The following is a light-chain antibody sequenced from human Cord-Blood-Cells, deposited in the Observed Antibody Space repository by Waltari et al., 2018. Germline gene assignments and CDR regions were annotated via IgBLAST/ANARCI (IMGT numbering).Light chain of an antibody. Sequence: EIVLPQSPGTLSLSPGERATLSCRASQSVSSSYLAWYQQKPGQAPRLLIYGASSRATGIPDRFSGSGSGTDFTLTISRLEPEDFAVYYCQQYRTFGGGTKVEIK. CDR3: QQYRT. CDR2: GAS. J-gene: IGKJ4*01. V-gene: IGKV3-20*01. CDR1: QSVSSSY.